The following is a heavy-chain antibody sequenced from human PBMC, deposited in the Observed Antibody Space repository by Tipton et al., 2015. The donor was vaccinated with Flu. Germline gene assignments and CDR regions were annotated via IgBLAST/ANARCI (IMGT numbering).Heavy chain of an antibody. Sequence: QVQLVQSGAEVKKPGASVKVSCKASGYTFTSHDINWVRQATGQGPEWMGWMNPKNGNTGYAQKFQGRVTMTRSTSISTAYMELSSLSSEDTAVYYCARWAGTVSGWNPPFDDWGQGTLVTVSS. D-gene: IGHD6-19*01. CDR2: MNPKNGNT. J-gene: IGHJ4*02. V-gene: IGHV1-8*01. CDR3: ARWAGTVSGWNPPFDD. CDR1: GYTFTSHD.